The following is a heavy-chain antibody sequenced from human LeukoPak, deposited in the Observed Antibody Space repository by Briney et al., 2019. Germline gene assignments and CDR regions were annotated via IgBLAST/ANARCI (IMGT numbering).Heavy chain of an antibody. J-gene: IGHJ4*02. CDR3: ARDQEGFDY. V-gene: IGHV1-46*01. CDR2: IYPRDGST. CDR1: GYTFTSNY. Sequence: ASVKVSCKASGYTFTSNYIHWVRQAPGQGLEWMGMIYPRDGSTSYARKFQGRVTVTRDTSTSTVHMELSGLRSEDTAVYYCARDQEGFDYWSQGTLVTVSS.